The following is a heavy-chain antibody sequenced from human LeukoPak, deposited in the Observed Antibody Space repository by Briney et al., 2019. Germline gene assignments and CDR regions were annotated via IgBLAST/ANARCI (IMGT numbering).Heavy chain of an antibody. Sequence: GGSLRVSCAASGFTFSSYAMSWVRQAPGNGLEWVSAISGSGGSTYYADSVKGRFTISRDNSKNTLYLQMNSLRAEDTAVYYCAKSEVGAANFDYWGQGTLVTVSS. D-gene: IGHD1-26*01. CDR3: AKSEVGAANFDY. CDR2: ISGSGGST. CDR1: GFTFSSYA. J-gene: IGHJ4*02. V-gene: IGHV3-23*01.